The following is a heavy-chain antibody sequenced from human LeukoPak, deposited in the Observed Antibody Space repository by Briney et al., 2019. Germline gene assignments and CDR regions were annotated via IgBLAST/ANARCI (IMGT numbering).Heavy chain of an antibody. CDR1: GGSFSGYY. D-gene: IGHD3-16*01. J-gene: IGHJ6*02. CDR3: ARGGGISLRYYYYGMDV. CDR2: INHSGST. V-gene: IGHV4-34*01. Sequence: SETLSLTCAVCGGSFSGYYWSWIRQPPGKGLEWIGEINHSGSTNYNPSLKSRVTISVDTSKNQFSLKLSSVTAADTAVYYCARGGGISLRYYYYGMDVWGQGTTVTVSS.